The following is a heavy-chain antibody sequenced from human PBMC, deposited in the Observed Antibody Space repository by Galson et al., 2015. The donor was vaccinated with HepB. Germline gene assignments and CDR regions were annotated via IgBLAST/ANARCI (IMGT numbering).Heavy chain of an antibody. CDR1: GFTFTSYW. CDR3: ARETTTETKFGMDV. Sequence: SLRLSCAASGFTFTSYWMHWVRQVPGKGLVWVSIINTDGSDTRYADSVRGRFTISRDNAKNTLYLQMNSLRAEDAAVYYCARETTTETKFGMDVWGQGTTVTVSS. J-gene: IGHJ6*02. D-gene: IGHD4-17*01. CDR2: INTDGSDT. V-gene: IGHV3-74*01.